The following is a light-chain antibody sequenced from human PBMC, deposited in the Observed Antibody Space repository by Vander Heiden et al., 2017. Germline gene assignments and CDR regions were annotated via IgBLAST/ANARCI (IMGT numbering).Light chain of an antibody. CDR2: EVS. Sequence: QPALTQPASVSGSPGQSITISCTGTSSDVGGYNYVSWYQQHPGKAPKLMIYEVSNRPSGVSNRFSGSKSGNTASLTISGLQAEDEADYYCSSYTSSSTLGRLYVFGTGTKVTVL. CDR3: SSYTSSSTLGRLYV. J-gene: IGLJ1*01. V-gene: IGLV2-14*01. CDR1: SSDVGGYNY.